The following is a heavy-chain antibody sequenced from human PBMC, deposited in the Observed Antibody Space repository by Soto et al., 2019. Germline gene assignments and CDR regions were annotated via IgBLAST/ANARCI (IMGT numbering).Heavy chain of an antibody. J-gene: IGHJ4*02. V-gene: IGHV3-21*01. CDR2: ISSSSSYI. Sequence: PGGSLRLSCAASGFTFSSYSMNWVRQAPGKGLEWVSSISSSSSYIYYADSVKGRFTISRDNAKNSLYLQMNSLRAEDTAVYYCARGTPYCSSTSCYFFDYWGQGTLVTVSS. CDR1: GFTFSSYS. CDR3: ARGTPYCSSTSCYFFDY. D-gene: IGHD2-2*01.